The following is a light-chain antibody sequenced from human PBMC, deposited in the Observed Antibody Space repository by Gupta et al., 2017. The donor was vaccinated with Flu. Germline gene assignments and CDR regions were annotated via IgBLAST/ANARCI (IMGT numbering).Light chain of an antibody. CDR1: SSDVGGYNS. Sequence: SITISCTGSSSDVGGYNSVSWYQQHPGKAPKLMVYEVSFRPSGVSNRFSGSESDNTAYLPISGLQAEDEADYYCSSYTSSSTWVFGGGTKLTVL. J-gene: IGLJ3*02. CDR2: EVS. V-gene: IGLV2-14*01. CDR3: SSYTSSSTWV.